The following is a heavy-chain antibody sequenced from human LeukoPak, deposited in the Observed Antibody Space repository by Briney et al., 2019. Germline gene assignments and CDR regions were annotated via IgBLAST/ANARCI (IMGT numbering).Heavy chain of an antibody. D-gene: IGHD2-2*01. V-gene: IGHV4-39*07. CDR2: IYTSGST. CDR3: ARRIVVPAAIEVERNYYMDV. J-gene: IGHJ6*03. CDR1: GASLSTSPYY. Sequence: SETLSLTCSVSGASLSTSPYYWGWIRQPPGKGLEWIGRIYTSGSTNYNPSLKSRVTISVDTSKNLFSLKLSSVTAADTAVYYCARRIVVPAAIEVERNYYMDVWGKGTTVTISS.